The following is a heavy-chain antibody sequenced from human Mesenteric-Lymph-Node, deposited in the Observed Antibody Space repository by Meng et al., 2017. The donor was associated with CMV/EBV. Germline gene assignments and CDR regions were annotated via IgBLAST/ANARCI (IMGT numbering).Heavy chain of an antibody. D-gene: IGHD3-16*02. CDR1: SSRSSSYY. V-gene: IGHV4-39*01. CDR3: ARGDMVTFGGVIAPPDS. CDR2: IYYSGST. J-gene: IGHJ4*02. Sequence: SSRSSSYYWGWIRQPPGKGLEWIGIIYYSGSTSYNPSLKSRVTISIDTSKNQFSLKLNSVTAADTAVYYCARGDMVTFGGVIAPPDSWGQGTLVTVSS.